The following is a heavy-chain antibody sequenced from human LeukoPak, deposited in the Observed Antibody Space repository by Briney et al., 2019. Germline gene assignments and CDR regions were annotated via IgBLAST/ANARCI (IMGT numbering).Heavy chain of an antibody. Sequence: GASVKVSCKASGYTFTSYGISWVRQAPGQGLEWMGWISAYNGNTNYAQKLQGRVTMTTGTSTSTAYMELRSLRSDDTAVYYCASHTPSSGWFSYYYYGMDVWGQGTTVTVSS. CDR1: GYTFTSYG. CDR2: ISAYNGNT. J-gene: IGHJ6*02. V-gene: IGHV1-18*01. D-gene: IGHD6-19*01. CDR3: ASHTPSSGWFSYYYYGMDV.